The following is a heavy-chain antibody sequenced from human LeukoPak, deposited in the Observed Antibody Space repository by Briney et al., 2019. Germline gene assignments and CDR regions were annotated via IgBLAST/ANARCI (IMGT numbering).Heavy chain of an antibody. J-gene: IGHJ4*02. CDR3: ARGVFGIFQQLVTYYFDY. CDR1: GFTFSDYY. V-gene: IGHV3-11*04. D-gene: IGHD6-13*01. CDR2: ISSSGSTI. Sequence: GGSLRLSCAASGFTFSDYYMSWIRQAPGKGLEWVSYISSSGSTIYYADSVKGRFTISRDNAKNSLYLQMNSLRAEDTAMYYCARGVFGIFQQLVTYYFDYWGQGTLVTVSS.